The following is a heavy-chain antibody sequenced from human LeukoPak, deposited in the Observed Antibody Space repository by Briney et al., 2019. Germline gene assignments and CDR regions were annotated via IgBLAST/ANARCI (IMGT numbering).Heavy chain of an antibody. Sequence: GESLKISCEGSGYSFTNYWIGWVRQIPGKGLEWMGIIYPGDPDTRYSPSFQGQVTISADKSISTAYLQWSSLKASDTAMYYCARLLPPRFYGGNRSPNDVFDIWGQGTMVTVSS. CDR3: ARLLPPRFYGGNRSPNDVFDI. CDR2: IYPGDPDT. CDR1: GYSFTNYW. V-gene: IGHV5-51*01. J-gene: IGHJ3*02. D-gene: IGHD4-23*01.